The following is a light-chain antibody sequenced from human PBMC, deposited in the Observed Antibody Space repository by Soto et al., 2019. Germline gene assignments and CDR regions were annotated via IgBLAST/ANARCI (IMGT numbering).Light chain of an antibody. CDR1: QSVSSK. Sequence: EIVMTQSPATLSVSPGEGATLSCKASQSVSSKLAWYQQKPGQAPRVLIYGAFTRATGIPARFSGSGSGTDFTLTISSLQSEDFAVYYCLQYNDWPFTFGHGTKLEIK. V-gene: IGKV3-15*01. J-gene: IGKJ2*01. CDR3: LQYNDWPFT. CDR2: GAF.